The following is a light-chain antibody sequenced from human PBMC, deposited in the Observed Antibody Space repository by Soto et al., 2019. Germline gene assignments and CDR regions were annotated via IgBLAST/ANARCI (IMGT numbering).Light chain of an antibody. CDR1: SSDIGGYDR. CDR2: EVT. V-gene: IGLV2-18*02. J-gene: IGLJ1*01. CDR3: TSFTTSKTYI. Sequence: QSVLTQPPSVSGSPGQSVTISCTGTSSDIGGYDRVSWYQQPPGTAPRLMIYEVTNRPSGVPDRFSGSKSGNTASLTISGLQPEDETDYYCTSFTTSKTYIFGTGTKVTVL.